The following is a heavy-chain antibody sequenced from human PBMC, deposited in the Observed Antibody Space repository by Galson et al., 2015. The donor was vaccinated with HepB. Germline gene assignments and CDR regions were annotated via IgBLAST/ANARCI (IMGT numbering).Heavy chain of an antibody. J-gene: IGHJ4*02. CDR3: ARGGRYNWNTRLDS. CDR1: GGSISSYY. D-gene: IGHD1/OR15-1a*01. CDR2: IYYSGST. Sequence: SETLSLTCTVSGGSISSYYWSWIRQPPGKGLEWIGYIYYSGSTNYNPSLKSRVTISVDTSKNQFSLKLSSVTAADTAVYYCARGGRYNWNTRLDSWGQGTLVTVSS. V-gene: IGHV4-59*01.